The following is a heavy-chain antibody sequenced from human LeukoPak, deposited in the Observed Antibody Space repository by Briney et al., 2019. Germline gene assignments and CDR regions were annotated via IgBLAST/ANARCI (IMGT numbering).Heavy chain of an antibody. D-gene: IGHD1-1*01. CDR1: GYTFSGYY. CDR2: INPNSGGT. CDR3: ARYTEILGRHFDY. V-gene: IGHV1-2*02. Sequence: ASVKVSCKASGYTFSGYYIHWVRQAPGQGLEWMGWINPNSGGTNYAQKFQGRVTMTRDTSIRTTYMELTRLRSDDTAVYFCARYTEILGRHFDYWGQGAPVTVFS. J-gene: IGHJ4*02.